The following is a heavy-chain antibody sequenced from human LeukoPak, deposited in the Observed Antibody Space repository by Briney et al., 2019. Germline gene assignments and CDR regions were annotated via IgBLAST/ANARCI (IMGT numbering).Heavy chain of an antibody. D-gene: IGHD6-25*01. V-gene: IGHV3-33*06. CDR1: GISFSYRT. CDR3: AKAARLGPSHFDY. CDR2: IWFDGNNK. Sequence: GGSLRLSCEASGISFSYRTMHWVRQAPGKGLEWVAVIWFDGNNKFYADSVKGRFTVSRDNSKNTLYLHMNSLRGEDTAVYYCAKAARLGPSHFDYWGRGTLVTVSS. J-gene: IGHJ4*02.